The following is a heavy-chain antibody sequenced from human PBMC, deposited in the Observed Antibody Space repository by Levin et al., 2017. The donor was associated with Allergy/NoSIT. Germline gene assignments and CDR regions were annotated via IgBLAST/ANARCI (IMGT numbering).Heavy chain of an antibody. CDR1: GGSISSYY. J-gene: IGHJ6*02. CDR2: MYYSGDT. Sequence: SETLSLTCTVSGGSISSYYWSWIRQPPGKGLEWIGYMYYSGDTKYNPSLKSRVTISLDTSRKGFSLKLTSVTAADTAVYYCARNRIIVSGGNDYYYGMDVWGQGTTVTVSS. D-gene: IGHD5/OR15-5a*01. V-gene: IGHV4-59*01. CDR3: ARNRIIVSGGNDYYYGMDV.